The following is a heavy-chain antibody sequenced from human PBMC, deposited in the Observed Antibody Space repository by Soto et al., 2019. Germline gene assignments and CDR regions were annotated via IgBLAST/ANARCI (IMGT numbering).Heavy chain of an antibody. CDR3: ARERGYQLLGTSLWYCYGMDV. J-gene: IGHJ6*02. CDR2: IIPIFGTA. D-gene: IGHD2-2*01. CDR1: GGTFSSYA. V-gene: IGHV1-69*12. Sequence: QVQLVQSGAEVKKPGSSVKVSCKASGGTFSSYAISWVRQAPGQGLEWMGGIIPIFGTANYAQKFQDRVTITADESTSTAYMELSSLRSEGTVVYYCARERGYQLLGTSLWYCYGMDVWGQGTTVTVSS.